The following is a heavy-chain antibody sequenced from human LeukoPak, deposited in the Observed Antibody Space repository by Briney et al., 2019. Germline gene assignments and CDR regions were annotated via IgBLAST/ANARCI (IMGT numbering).Heavy chain of an antibody. CDR1: GFTFSDYY. Sequence: GGSLRLSCAAPGFTFSDYYMSWIRQAPGKGLEWVSYISSSGSTIYYADSVKGRFTISRDNAKNSLYLQMNSLRAEDTAVYYCARGGSSSTYYCYYYYMDVWGKGTTVTVSS. J-gene: IGHJ6*03. V-gene: IGHV3-11*04. CDR3: ARGGSSSTYYCYYYYMDV. D-gene: IGHD6-6*01. CDR2: ISSSGSTI.